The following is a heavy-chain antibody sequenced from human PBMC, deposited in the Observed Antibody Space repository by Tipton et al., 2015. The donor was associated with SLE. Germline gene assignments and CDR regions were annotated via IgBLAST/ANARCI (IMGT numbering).Heavy chain of an antibody. J-gene: IGHJ3*02. Sequence: TLSLTCSVSGGSIRSTNYYWGWIRHHPGKGLEWIGNIYSSGSTKYNPSLKSRVTISIDTSKNQFSLKLSSVTAADTAVYYCARYADDYGDNAHALDIWGQGTMVIVSS. D-gene: IGHD4-17*01. CDR1: GGSIRSTNYY. CDR2: IYSSGST. CDR3: ARYADDYGDNAHALDI. V-gene: IGHV4-39*07.